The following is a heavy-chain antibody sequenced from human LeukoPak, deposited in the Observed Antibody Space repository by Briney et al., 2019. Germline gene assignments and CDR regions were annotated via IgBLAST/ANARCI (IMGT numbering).Heavy chain of an antibody. CDR2: INPSGGST. D-gene: IGHD3-10*01. CDR1: GFTFSSYA. CDR3: AISGSGSLRGNWFDP. Sequence: GGSLRLSCAASGFTFSSYAMHWVRQAPGQGLEWMGIINPSGGSTSYAQKFQGRVTMTRDMSTSTVYMELSSLRSEDTAVYYCAISGSGSLRGNWFDPWGQGTLVTVSS. V-gene: IGHV1-46*01. J-gene: IGHJ5*02.